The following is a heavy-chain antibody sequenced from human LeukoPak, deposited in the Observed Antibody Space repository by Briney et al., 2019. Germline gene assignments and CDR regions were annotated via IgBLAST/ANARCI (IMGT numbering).Heavy chain of an antibody. CDR1: GFTVSSNY. CDR2: INHSGST. D-gene: IGHD1-26*01. CDR3: ARLSGIVGARNDY. J-gene: IGHJ4*02. Sequence: GSLRLSCAASGFTVSSNYMSWVRQAPGKGLEWIGEINHSGSTNYNPSLKSRVTISVDTSKNQFSLKLSSVTAADTAVYYCARLSGIVGARNDYWGQGTLVTVSS. V-gene: IGHV4-34*01.